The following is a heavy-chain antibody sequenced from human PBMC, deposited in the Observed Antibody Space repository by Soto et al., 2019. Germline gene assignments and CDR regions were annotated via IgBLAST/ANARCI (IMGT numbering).Heavy chain of an antibody. CDR2: IYYSGST. D-gene: IGHD2-2*01. CDR3: VRGDPGACSSTSCSDAFDL. CDR1: GGSISSGDYY. J-gene: IGHJ3*01. V-gene: IGHV4-30-4*01. Sequence: QVQLQESGPGLVKPSQTLSLTCTVSGGSISSGDYYWNWIRQPPGKGLEWIGSIYYSGSTYYSPCLTSRITTAVGRSEIQFSRDFSSMSAANTAVYYCVRGDPGACSSTSCSDAFDLWGRGTMVAGSS.